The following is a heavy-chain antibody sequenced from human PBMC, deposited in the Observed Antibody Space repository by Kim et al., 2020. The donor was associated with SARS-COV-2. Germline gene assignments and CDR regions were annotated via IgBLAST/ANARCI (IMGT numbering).Heavy chain of an antibody. CDR3: ARDSATSSGDF. J-gene: IGHJ4*02. CDR1: GGTFNSYA. V-gene: IGHV1-69*13. Sequence: SVKVSCKASGGTFNSYAIGWVRQAPGQGLEWMGAIIPIFGIANYAQNFQGRVTITADESTSTAYMELNSLRIEDTAVYYCARDSATSSGDFWGQGTLVT. CDR2: IIPIFGIA. D-gene: IGHD6-6*01.